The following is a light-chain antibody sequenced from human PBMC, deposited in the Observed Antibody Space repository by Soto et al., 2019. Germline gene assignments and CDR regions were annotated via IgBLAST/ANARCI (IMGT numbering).Light chain of an antibody. CDR2: SNN. Sequence: QSVLTQPPSASGTPGQRVFISCSGSSSNIGGTNYAYWYQQLPGAAPKLLMHSNNLRPSGVPERISGSKSGTSVSLAISGLRSEDEAVYYCASWDDRLGAVIFGGGTKLTVL. CDR3: ASWDDRLGAVI. J-gene: IGLJ2*01. CDR1: SSNIGGTNY. V-gene: IGLV1-47*02.